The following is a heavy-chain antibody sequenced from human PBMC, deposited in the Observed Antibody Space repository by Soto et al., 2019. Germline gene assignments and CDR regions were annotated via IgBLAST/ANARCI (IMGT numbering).Heavy chain of an antibody. CDR3: ARTRYYDILTGYSPYGWFDP. V-gene: IGHV4-31*03. CDR1: GGSISSGGYY. J-gene: IGHJ5*02. D-gene: IGHD3-9*01. CDR2: IYYSGST. Sequence: PSETLSLTCTVSGGSISSGGYYWSWIRQHPGKGLEWIGYIYYSGSTYYNPSLKSRVTISVDTPKNQFSLKLSSVTAADTAVYYCARTRYYDILTGYSPYGWFDPWGQGTLVTVSS.